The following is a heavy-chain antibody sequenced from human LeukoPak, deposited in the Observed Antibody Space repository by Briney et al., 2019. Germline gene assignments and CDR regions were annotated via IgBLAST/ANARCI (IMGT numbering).Heavy chain of an antibody. D-gene: IGHD4-17*01. CDR2: IYSGGST. V-gene: IGHV3-66*01. CDR1: GFTVSSNY. CDR3: ARDFPVTTTSHYYYGMDV. J-gene: IGHJ6*02. Sequence: PGGSLRLSCAASGFTVSSNYMSWVRQAPGKGLEWVSVIYSGGSTYYADSVKGRFTISRDNSKNTLYLQMNSLRAEDTAVYYCARDFPVTTTSHYYYGMDVWGQGTTVTVSS.